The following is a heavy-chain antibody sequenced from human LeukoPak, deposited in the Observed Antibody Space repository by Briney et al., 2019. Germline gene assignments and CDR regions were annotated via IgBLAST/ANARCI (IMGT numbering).Heavy chain of an antibody. CDR2: INWNSRTI. CDR3: ASQSINWYRGNSWFDP. Sequence: GGSLRLSCAASGFTVSSNYMSWVRQAPGKGLECLSYINWNSRTIWYADSVKGRFTVSRDNAKNSLYLQMNSLRVEDTAVYYCASQSINWYRGNSWFDPWGQGTLVTVSS. V-gene: IGHV3-48*01. CDR1: GFTVSSNY. J-gene: IGHJ5*02. D-gene: IGHD6-13*01.